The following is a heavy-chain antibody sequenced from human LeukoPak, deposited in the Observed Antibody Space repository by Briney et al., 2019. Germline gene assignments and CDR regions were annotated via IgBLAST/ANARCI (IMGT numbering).Heavy chain of an antibody. CDR1: GFTFNNYN. J-gene: IGHJ5*02. D-gene: IGHD2-2*01. Sequence: GGSLRLSCATSGFTFNNYNMNWVRQAPGRALEWVSSITSSGTYIFYADSVKGRFTISRDNAKNSLYLQMNSLRAEDTAVYYCARSSRPPWGQGTLVTVSS. V-gene: IGHV3-21*01. CDR3: ARSSRPP. CDR2: ITSSGTYI.